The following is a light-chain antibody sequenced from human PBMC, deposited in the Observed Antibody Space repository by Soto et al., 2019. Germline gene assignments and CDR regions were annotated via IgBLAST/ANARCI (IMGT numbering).Light chain of an antibody. CDR3: SSFTTSSTRV. CDR2: DVS. V-gene: IGLV2-14*03. Sequence: QSALTQPASVSGSPGQSITISCTGTSGDVGAYNYVSWYQLHPGKAPKLMIYDVSNRPSGVSNRLSGSKSGNTASLTISGLQAEDEADYFCSSFTTSSTRVFGTGTKLTVL. J-gene: IGLJ1*01. CDR1: SGDVGAYNY.